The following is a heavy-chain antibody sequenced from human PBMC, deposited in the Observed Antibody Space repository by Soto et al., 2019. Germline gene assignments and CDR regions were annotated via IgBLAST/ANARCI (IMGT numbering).Heavy chain of an antibody. D-gene: IGHD3-10*01. CDR1: GGTFSSYA. V-gene: IGHV1-3*01. CDR3: ARDQLWFGELFDAFDI. Sequence: ASVKVSCKASGGTFSSYAISWVRQAPGQRLEWMGWINASNGTTNYSQKFQGRVTITRDTSASTAYMELSSLRSEDTAVYYCARDQLWFGELFDAFDIWGQGTMVTVSS. J-gene: IGHJ3*02. CDR2: INASNGTT.